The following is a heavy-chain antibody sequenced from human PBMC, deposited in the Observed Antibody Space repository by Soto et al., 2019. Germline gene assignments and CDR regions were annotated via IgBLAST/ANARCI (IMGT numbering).Heavy chain of an antibody. CDR2: ISSDGSNK. V-gene: IGHV3-30-3*01. J-gene: IGHJ4*02. D-gene: IGHD3-3*01. CDR3: AGDRKSYYDFWSGYLTGY. CDR1: GFTFSDYT. Sequence: QVQLVESGGGVVQPGKSLRLSCAASGFTFSDYTINWVRQAPGRGLEWVALISSDGSNKYYADSVKGRFTISRDTSRNTLYLQTNSLRAEETAVYYCAGDRKSYYDFWSGYLTGYWGQGTLVTVSS.